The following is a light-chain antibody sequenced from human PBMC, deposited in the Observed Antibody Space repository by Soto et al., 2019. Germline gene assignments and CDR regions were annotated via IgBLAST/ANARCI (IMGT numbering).Light chain of an antibody. CDR1: QSVSSSY. CDR3: QQYGNSRWT. J-gene: IGKJ1*01. V-gene: IGKV3-20*01. CDR2: GAS. Sequence: IVMKQSPVTLSVFPGGRATLSCRASQSVSSSYSAWYQQKPGQAPRLLIYGASSRATGIPDRFSGSGSGTDFTLTISRLEPEDFAVYYCQQYGNSRWTFGQGTK.